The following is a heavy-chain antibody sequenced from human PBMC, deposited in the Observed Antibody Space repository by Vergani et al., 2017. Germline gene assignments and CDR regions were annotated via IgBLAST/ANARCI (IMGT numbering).Heavy chain of an antibody. CDR2: INNRGTSF. J-gene: IGHJ4*02. Sequence: QVQLVESGGGLVKPGGSLRLSCAASGFTFSDYFMTWVRQAPGKGLEWVSYINNRGTSFYYADSVRGRFTISRDNAKKSLYLQMNSLRAEDTAVYYCARVPPGYNWNSENGYFDYWGQGTLVTVSS. D-gene: IGHD1-7*01. CDR1: GFTFSDYF. CDR3: ARVPPGYNWNSENGYFDY. V-gene: IGHV3-11*04.